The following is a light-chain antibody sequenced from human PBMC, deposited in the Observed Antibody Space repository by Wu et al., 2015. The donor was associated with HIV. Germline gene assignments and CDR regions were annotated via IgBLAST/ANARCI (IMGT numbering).Light chain of an antibody. CDR2: GAS. Sequence: EIVMTQSPATLSVSPGERATLSCRASQSVTSSYLAWHQQKPGQAPRLLIYGASSRAPGIPDRFSGSGSGTDFTLTISRLEPEDFAVYYCQQYGSSPLFTFGPGTKVDMK. CDR3: QQYGSSPLFT. J-gene: IGKJ3*01. CDR1: QSVTSSY. V-gene: IGKV3-20*01.